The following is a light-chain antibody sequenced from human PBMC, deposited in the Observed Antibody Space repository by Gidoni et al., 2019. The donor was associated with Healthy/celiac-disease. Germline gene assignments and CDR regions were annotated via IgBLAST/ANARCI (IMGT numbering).Light chain of an antibody. V-gene: IGKV1-17*01. CDR2: AAA. CDR3: LQDHTDPPYT. J-gene: IGKJ2*01. CDR1: QGIRND. Sequence: DIQMTQSPSSLSASVGDRVTITCRASQGIRNDLGWYQQSPGKAPKRLIYAAASVERGVPSRVSGSGFGTDFTLTISSRQTEDFATYYCLQDHTDPPYTFGQGTKLEIK.